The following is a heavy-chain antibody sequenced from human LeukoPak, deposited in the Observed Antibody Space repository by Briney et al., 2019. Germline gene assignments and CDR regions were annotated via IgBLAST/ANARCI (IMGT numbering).Heavy chain of an antibody. D-gene: IGHD3-10*01. V-gene: IGHV1-69*05. CDR2: IIPIFGTA. CDR3: ASEDTMVRGVFDY. J-gene: IGHJ4*02. CDR1: GGTFISYA. Sequence: ASVKVSCKASGGTFISYAISWVRQAPGQGREWMGRIIPIFGTANYAQKFQGRVTITTDESTSTAYMELSSLRSEDTAVYYCASEDTMVRGVFDYWGQGTLVTVSS.